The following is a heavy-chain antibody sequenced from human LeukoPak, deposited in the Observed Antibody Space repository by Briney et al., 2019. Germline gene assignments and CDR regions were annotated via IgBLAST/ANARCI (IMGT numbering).Heavy chain of an antibody. V-gene: IGHV4-59*01. D-gene: IGHD1-14*01. CDR2: IYYSGTT. CDR3: AKDSPEPT. J-gene: IGHJ5*02. Sequence: SETLSLTCTVSGGSINNYYWSWTRQAPGKPLEWLGSIYYSGTTNYNPSLKSRVSMSIDTSKTQFSLKLSSVTAADTAVYYCAKDSPEPTWGQGTLVTVSS. CDR1: GGSINNYY.